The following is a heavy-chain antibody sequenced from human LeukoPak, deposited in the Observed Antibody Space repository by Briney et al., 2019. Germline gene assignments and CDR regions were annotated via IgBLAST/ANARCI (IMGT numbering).Heavy chain of an antibody. CDR2: INHSGST. J-gene: IGHJ6*03. CDR1: GGSFSGYY. D-gene: IGHD5-12*01. V-gene: IGHV4-34*01. CDR3: ARTDSGYDFRYYYYYYMDV. Sequence: PSETLSLTCAVYGGSFSGYYWSWIRQPPGKGLEWIGEINHSGSTNYNPSLKSRVTISVDTSKNQFSLKLSSVTAADTAVYYCARTDSGYDFRYYYYYYMDVWVKGTTVTVSS.